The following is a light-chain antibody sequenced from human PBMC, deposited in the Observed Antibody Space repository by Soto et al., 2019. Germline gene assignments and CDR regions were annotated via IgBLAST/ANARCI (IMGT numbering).Light chain of an antibody. CDR1: SSDVGGYNY. Sequence: QSALTQPASVSGSPGQSITISCTGTSSDVGGYNYVSWYQQHPGKAPKLMINDVSSRPSGVSNRFSGSKSGNTASLTISGLLSEDEADYYCTSYTTNKTPLFGGGTKLTVL. CDR3: TSYTTNKTPL. J-gene: IGLJ2*01. V-gene: IGLV2-14*03. CDR2: DVS.